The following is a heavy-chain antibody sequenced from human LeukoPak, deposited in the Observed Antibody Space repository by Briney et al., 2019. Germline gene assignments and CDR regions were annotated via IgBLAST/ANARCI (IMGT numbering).Heavy chain of an antibody. J-gene: IGHJ5*02. Sequence: ASVKVSCKASGYTFTSYDINWVRQATGQGLEWMGWMNPNSGNTGYAQKFQGRVTMTRNTSISTAYMELSSLRSEDTAVYYCARLIPAAMGWFDPWGQGTLVTVSS. CDR1: GYTFTSYD. CDR3: ARLIPAAMGWFDP. CDR2: MNPNSGNT. V-gene: IGHV1-8*01. D-gene: IGHD2-2*01.